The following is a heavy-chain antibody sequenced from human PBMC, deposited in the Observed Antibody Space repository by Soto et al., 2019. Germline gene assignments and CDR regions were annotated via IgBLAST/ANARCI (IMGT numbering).Heavy chain of an antibody. V-gene: IGHV1-18*01. D-gene: IGHD6-13*01. CDR1: GYTFTNYG. CDR3: AREGVGGAAAGISYYHHGMDV. Sequence: RASVKVSCKASGYTFTNYGISWVRQAPRQGLEWMGWISTDNGNTNFARKLQGRVTMTTDTSTSTAYMELRSLRSDDTAMYYCAREGVGGAAAGISYYHHGMDVWGQGTTVTVS. CDR2: ISTDNGNT. J-gene: IGHJ6*02.